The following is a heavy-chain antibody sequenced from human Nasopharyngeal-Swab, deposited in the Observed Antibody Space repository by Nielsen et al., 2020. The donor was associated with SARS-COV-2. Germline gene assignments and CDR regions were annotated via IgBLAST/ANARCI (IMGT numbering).Heavy chain of an antibody. CDR2: IYYSGST. CDR3: ARLLWFGELRWFDP. CDR1: GGSISSSSYY. J-gene: IGHJ5*02. D-gene: IGHD3-10*01. V-gene: IGHV4-39*01. Sequence: SETLSLTCTVSGGSISSSSYYWGWIRQPPGKGLEWIGSIYYSGSTYYNPSLKSRVTISVDTSKNQFSLKLSSVTAADTAVYYCARLLWFGELRWFDPWGQGTLVTVSS.